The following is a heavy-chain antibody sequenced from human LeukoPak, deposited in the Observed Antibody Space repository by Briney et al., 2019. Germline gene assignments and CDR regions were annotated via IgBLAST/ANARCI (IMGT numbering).Heavy chain of an antibody. V-gene: IGHV4-61*02. Sequence: PSETLSLTCTVSGGSISSGSYYWSWIRQPAGKGLEWIGRIYTSGSTNYNPSLKSRVTISVDTSKNQFSLKLSSVTAADTAVYYCAAGYRNLFDPWGQGTLVTVSS. D-gene: IGHD1-1*01. CDR1: GGSISSGSYY. CDR2: IYTSGST. J-gene: IGHJ5*02. CDR3: AAGYRNLFDP.